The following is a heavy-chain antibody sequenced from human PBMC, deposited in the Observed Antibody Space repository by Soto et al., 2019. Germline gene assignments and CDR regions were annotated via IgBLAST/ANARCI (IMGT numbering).Heavy chain of an antibody. Sequence: PGGSLRLSCAASGFTFTSYAMSWVRQAPGKGLEWVSSINSKSDRTYYADSVKGRFTISRDNSKDTLFLQMNSLRAEDTAKYYCAQDWRGGDDGIDHWGQGTPVTVSS. J-gene: IGHJ4*02. D-gene: IGHD3-3*01. CDR3: AQDWRGGDDGIDH. CDR2: INSKSDRT. V-gene: IGHV3-23*01. CDR1: GFTFTSYA.